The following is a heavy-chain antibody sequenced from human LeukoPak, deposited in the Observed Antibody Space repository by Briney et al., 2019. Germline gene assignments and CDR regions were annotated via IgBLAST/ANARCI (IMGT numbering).Heavy chain of an antibody. CDR1: GFSFHEHD. J-gene: IGHJ4*02. CDR3: AKRSGSPHNFDY. Sequence: GGSLRLSCEASGFSFHEHDMDWVRQAPGEGLEWVSLISGDGAKKHYAGSVRGRFTVSRDNSKNFLFLQLNSLRSEDTALYFCAKRSGSPHNFDYWGQGTLVTVSS. D-gene: IGHD1-1*01. V-gene: IGHV3-43*02. CDR2: ISGDGAKK.